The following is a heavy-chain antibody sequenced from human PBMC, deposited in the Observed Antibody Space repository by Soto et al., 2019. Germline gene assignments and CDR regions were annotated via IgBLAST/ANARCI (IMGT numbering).Heavy chain of an antibody. J-gene: IGHJ3*02. CDR1: GYTFNTYG. D-gene: IGHD5-12*01. V-gene: IGHV1-18*01. Sequence: ASVKVSCKTSGYTFNTYGVTWVRQAPGQGLEWIGWISTYNGDTNYAQRVQGRVTMTTDTSTSTAYMELRSLRSDDTAVYYCARDGEWLPAFDIWGQGTMVTVSS. CDR2: ISTYNGDT. CDR3: ARDGEWLPAFDI.